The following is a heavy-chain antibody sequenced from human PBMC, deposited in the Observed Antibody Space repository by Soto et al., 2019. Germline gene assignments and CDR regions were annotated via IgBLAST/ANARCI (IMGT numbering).Heavy chain of an antibody. V-gene: IGHV3-11*06. Sequence: GGTLGLSDAASRFTFVNYYKSWVRQAPGKGLERLSYISGGSSDTNYADSVRGRFTISRANAKNSLYLQMNDLRADHTAVYYCVRDIARVGDTYYYNYWGQGALVTVAS. CDR3: VRDIARVGDTYYYNY. J-gene: IGHJ4*02. CDR1: RFTFVNYY. D-gene: IGHD1-26*01. CDR2: ISGGSSDT.